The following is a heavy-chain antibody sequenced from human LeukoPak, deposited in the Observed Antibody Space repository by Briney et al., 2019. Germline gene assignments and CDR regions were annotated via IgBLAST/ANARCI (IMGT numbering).Heavy chain of an antibody. CDR3: ARESDVSIAAAFDY. D-gene: IGHD6-13*01. V-gene: IGHV3-21*01. J-gene: IGHJ4*02. Sequence: GGSLRLSCAASGFTFSSYSMNWVRQAPGKGLEWVSSISSSSSYIYYADSVRGRFTTSRDNAKNSLYLQMNSLRAEDTAVYYCARESDVSIAAAFDYWGQGTLVTVSS. CDR1: GFTFSSYS. CDR2: ISSSSSYI.